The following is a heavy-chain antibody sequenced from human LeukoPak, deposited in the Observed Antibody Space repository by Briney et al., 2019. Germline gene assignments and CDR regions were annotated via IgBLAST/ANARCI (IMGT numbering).Heavy chain of an antibody. CDR1: GYTFTGYY. CDR3: AREDYCSSTSCYTEY. V-gene: IGHV1-2*02. D-gene: IGHD2-2*02. Sequence: ASVKVSCKASGYTFTGYYMHWVRQAPGQGLEWMGWINPNSGGTNYAQKFQGRVTMTRDTSISTAYMELSRLRSDDTAVYYCAREDYCSSTSCYTEYWGQGTLVTVSS. J-gene: IGHJ4*02. CDR2: INPNSGGT.